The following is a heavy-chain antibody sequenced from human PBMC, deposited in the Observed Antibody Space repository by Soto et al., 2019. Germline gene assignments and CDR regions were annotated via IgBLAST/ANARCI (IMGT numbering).Heavy chain of an antibody. CDR1: GGTFSSYA. V-gene: IGHV1-69*12. D-gene: IGHD6-19*01. CDR2: IIPIFGTA. Sequence: QVQLVQSGAEVKKPGSSVKVSCKASGGTFSSYAISWVRQAPGQGLEWMGGIIPIFGTANYTQKFQGRVTITADESTSTAYMELSSLRSEDTAVYYCAREDIAVAGTVSRAFDIWGQGTMVTVSS. J-gene: IGHJ3*02. CDR3: AREDIAVAGTVSRAFDI.